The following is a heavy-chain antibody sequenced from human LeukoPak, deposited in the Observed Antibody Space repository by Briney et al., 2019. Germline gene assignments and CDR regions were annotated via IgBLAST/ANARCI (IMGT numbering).Heavy chain of an antibody. J-gene: IGHJ6*03. V-gene: IGHV4-39*07. CDR2: IYYSGST. Sequence: SQTLSLTCTVSGGSISSSSYYWGWIRQPPGKGLEWIGSIYYSGSTYYNPSLKSRVTMSVDTSKNQFSLRLSSMTAADTAVYYCARPMERVVPAAMGRRNYYYYMDVWGEGTTVTVSS. CDR3: ARPMERVVPAAMGRRNYYYYMDV. CDR1: GGSISSSSYY. D-gene: IGHD2-2*01.